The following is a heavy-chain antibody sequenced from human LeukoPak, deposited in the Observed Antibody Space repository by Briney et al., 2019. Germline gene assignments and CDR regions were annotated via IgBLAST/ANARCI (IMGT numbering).Heavy chain of an antibody. CDR3: ARAAAPYGSGSYQDY. D-gene: IGHD3-10*01. CDR2: VCTSGST. J-gene: IGHJ4*02. V-gene: IGHV4-61*02. Sequence: SQTLSLTCTVSGGSISSGSYYWSWIRQPAGKGLEWIGRVCTSGSTNYNPSLKSRVTISVDTSMNQFSLKLSSVTAADTAVYHCARAAAPYGSGSYQDYWGQGTLVTVSS. CDR1: GGSISSGSYY.